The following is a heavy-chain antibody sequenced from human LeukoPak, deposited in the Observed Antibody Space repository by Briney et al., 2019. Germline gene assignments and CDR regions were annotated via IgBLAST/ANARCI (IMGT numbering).Heavy chain of an antibody. D-gene: IGHD3-22*01. CDR3: ARVTDDSSGYYYLYFDY. CDR1: GGDISGYY. CDR2: IYYTGST. Sequence: PSETLSLTCTVSGGDISGYYWSWIRQPPGKGLEWIGYIYYTGSTNYNPSLESRVTISVDSSKSQFSLKLSSVTAADTAVYYCARVTDDSSGYYYLYFDYWGQGTLVTVSS. V-gene: IGHV4-59*01. J-gene: IGHJ4*02.